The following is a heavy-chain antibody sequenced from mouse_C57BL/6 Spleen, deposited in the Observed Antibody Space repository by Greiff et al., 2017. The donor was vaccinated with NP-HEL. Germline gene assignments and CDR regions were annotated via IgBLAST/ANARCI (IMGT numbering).Heavy chain of an antibody. D-gene: IGHD2-2*01. CDR3: ARREVTTSGEDY. J-gene: IGHJ2*01. V-gene: IGHV1-64*01. CDR1: GYTFTSYW. CDR2: IHPNSGST. Sequence: VQLQQSGAELVKPGASVKLSCKASGYTFTSYWMHWVKQRPGQGLEWIGMIHPNSGSTNYNEKFKSKATLTVDKSSSTAYMQLSSLTSEDSAVYYCARREVTTSGEDYWGQGTTLTVSS.